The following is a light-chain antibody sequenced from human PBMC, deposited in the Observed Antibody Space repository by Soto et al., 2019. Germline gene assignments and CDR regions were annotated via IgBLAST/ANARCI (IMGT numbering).Light chain of an antibody. V-gene: IGKV3-20*01. Sequence: EIVLTQSPGTLSLSPGERATLSCRASQSFTSNFLAWYQQKPGQAPRLLIYGASTRAAGVPDRFSGSGSGTDFTLTITRLEPEDFAVYYCQQYGRSPLMYTFGQGTKLGV. CDR2: GAS. CDR1: QSFTSNF. J-gene: IGKJ2*01. CDR3: QQYGRSPLMYT.